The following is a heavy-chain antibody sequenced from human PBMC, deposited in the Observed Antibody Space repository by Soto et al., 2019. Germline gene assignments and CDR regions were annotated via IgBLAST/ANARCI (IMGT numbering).Heavy chain of an antibody. CDR2: IWYDGSNK. CDR3: ASDLPAPAAAIHGVIGAFDI. D-gene: IGHD2-2*02. Sequence: GGSLRLSCAASGFTFSSYGMHWVRQAPGKGLERVAVIWYDGSNKYYADYVKGRFTISRDNSKNTLYLKMNILRAEDTVVYYCASDLPAPAAAIHGVIGAFDIWGQGTMVTVSS. V-gene: IGHV3-33*01. J-gene: IGHJ3*02. CDR1: GFTFSSYG.